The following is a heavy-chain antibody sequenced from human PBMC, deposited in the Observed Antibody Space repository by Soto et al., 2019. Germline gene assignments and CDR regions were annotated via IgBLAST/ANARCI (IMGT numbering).Heavy chain of an antibody. J-gene: IGHJ2*01. Sequence: ATGKGLEWVAVISYDGSNKYYADSVKGRFTISRDNSKKTLYLQMNSLRAEDTFFQSEEGIRAAPSVSAFLLNRSSDL. CDR3: EGIRAAPSVSAFLLNRSSDL. D-gene: IGHD2-2*01. CDR2: ISYDGSNK. V-gene: IGHV3-30*03.